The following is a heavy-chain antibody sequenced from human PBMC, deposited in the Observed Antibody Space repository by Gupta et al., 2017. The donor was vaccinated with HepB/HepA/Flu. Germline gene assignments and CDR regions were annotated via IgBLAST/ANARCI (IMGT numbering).Heavy chain of an antibody. CDR2: IYYSGST. CDR1: GGSISSSSYY. J-gene: IGHJ5*02. D-gene: IGHD2-2*01. CDR3: ARVEGDIVVVPAAIWFDP. V-gene: IGHV4-39*01. Sequence: QLQLQESGPGLVKPSETLSLTCTVSGGSISSSSYYWGWIRQPPGKGLEWIGSIYYSGSTYYNPSLKSRVTISVDTSKNQFSLKLSSVTAADTAVYYCARVEGDIVVVPAAIWFDPWGQGTLVTVSS.